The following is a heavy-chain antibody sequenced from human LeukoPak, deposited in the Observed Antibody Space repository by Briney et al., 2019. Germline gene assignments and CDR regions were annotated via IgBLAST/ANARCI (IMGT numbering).Heavy chain of an antibody. CDR3: ARDIVVVPAAPSVVYYMDV. V-gene: IGHV4-4*07. J-gene: IGHJ6*03. CDR1: GGSISGYY. D-gene: IGHD2-2*01. CDR2: IYTSGST. Sequence: SKTLSLTCTVSGGSISGYYWSWIRQPAGKGLEWIGRIYTSGSTNYNPSLKSRVTMSVDTSKNQFSLKLSSVTAADTAVYYCARDIVVVPAAPSVVYYMDVWGKGTTVTVSS.